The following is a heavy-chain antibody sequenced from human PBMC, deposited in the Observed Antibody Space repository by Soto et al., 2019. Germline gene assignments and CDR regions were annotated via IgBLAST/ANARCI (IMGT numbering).Heavy chain of an antibody. V-gene: IGHV5-10-1*01. CDR1: GYSFTSYW. CDR3: ARLPRSSWRSYYYYYGTDV. J-gene: IGHJ6*02. Sequence: RGESLKISCNGSGYSFTSYWIGWVRQMPWKGLEWMGRIDPSDSYTNYSPSFQGHVTISADKSISTAYLQWSSLKASDTAMYYCARLPRSSWRSYYYYYGTDVWGQGTTVTVSS. CDR2: IDPSDSYT. D-gene: IGHD2-2*01.